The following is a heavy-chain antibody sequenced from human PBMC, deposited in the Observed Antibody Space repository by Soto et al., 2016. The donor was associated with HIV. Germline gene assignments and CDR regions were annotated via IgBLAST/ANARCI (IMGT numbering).Heavy chain of an antibody. D-gene: IGHD1-26*01. CDR3: ARGVSGVEPTVDDYYYYMDV. Sequence: QMQLQESGPGLVKPSETLSLTCTVSGFSIGSGYYWGWIRQPPGKGLEWIGDIYYTGTSYYNPSLQSRVTISIDTSSNHFSLRLKSMSAADSAVYYCARGVSGVEPTVDDYYYYMDVWGNGTTVTVSS. CDR1: GFSIGSGYY. CDR2: IYYTGTS. J-gene: IGHJ6*03. V-gene: IGHV4-38-2*02.